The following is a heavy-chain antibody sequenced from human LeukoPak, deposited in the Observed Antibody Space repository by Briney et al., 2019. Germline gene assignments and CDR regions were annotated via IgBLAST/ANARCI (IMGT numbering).Heavy chain of an antibody. Sequence: EASVKVSCKASGYTFTSYGISWVRQAPGQGLEWMGWISAYNGNTNYAQKYQGRVTMTTDTSTSTAYMELRSLRSDDTAVYYCARDRGGDYGDYEFPLDFWGQGTLVTVSS. V-gene: IGHV1-18*01. J-gene: IGHJ4*02. CDR3: ARDRGGDYGDYEFPLDF. D-gene: IGHD4-17*01. CDR1: GYTFTSYG. CDR2: ISAYNGNT.